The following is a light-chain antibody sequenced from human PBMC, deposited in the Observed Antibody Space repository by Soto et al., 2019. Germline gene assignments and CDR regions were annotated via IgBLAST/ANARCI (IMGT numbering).Light chain of an antibody. V-gene: IGKV1-5*03. J-gene: IGKJ1*01. CDR2: KAS. CDR1: QSIITW. Sequence: DIQMTQSPSTLSASVGDRVTITCRASQSIITWLAWYQQKQGKAPKLLIFKASILESGVPSRFSGSGSGTEFTLTISSLQPDDFATYYCQQYINRWTFGQGTKVEIK. CDR3: QQYINRWT.